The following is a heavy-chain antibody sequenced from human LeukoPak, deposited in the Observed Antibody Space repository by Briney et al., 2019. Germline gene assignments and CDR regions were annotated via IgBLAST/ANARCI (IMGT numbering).Heavy chain of an antibody. CDR2: INPNSGGT. J-gene: IGHJ3*02. CDR3: ARPDCSSISCLNAFDI. CDR1: GYTFTGYY. V-gene: IGHV1-2*06. D-gene: IGHD2-2*01. Sequence: ASVKVSCKASGYTFTGYYMHWVRQAPGQGLEWMGRINPNSGGTNYAQKFQGRVTMTRDTSISTAYMELSRLRSDDTAVYYCARPDCSSISCLNAFDIWGQGTMVTVSS.